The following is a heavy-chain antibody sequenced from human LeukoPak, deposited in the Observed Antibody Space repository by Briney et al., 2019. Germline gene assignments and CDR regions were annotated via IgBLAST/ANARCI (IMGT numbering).Heavy chain of an antibody. V-gene: IGHV3-23*01. CDR3: AKGPDYVWGSYRTNWFDP. J-gene: IGHJ5*02. CDR1: GFTFSSYG. CDR2: ISGSGGST. Sequence: GGSLRLSCAASGFTFSSYGMSWVRQAPGKGLEWVSAISGSGGSTYYADSVKGRFTISRDNSKNTLYLQMNSLRAEDTAVYYCAKGPDYVWGSYRTNWFDPWGQGTLVTVSS. D-gene: IGHD3-16*02.